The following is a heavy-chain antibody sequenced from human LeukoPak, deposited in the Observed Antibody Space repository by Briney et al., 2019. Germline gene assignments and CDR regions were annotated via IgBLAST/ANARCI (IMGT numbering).Heavy chain of an antibody. CDR3: AKDSGLRRGRTGGSCYSGWFDP. D-gene: IGHD2-15*01. Sequence: PGGSLRLSCAASGFTFSSYAMSWVRQAPGKGLKWVSAISGSGGSTYYADSVKGRFTISRDNSKNTLYLQMNSLRAEDTAVYYCAKDSGLRRGRTGGSCYSGWFDPWGQGTLVTVYS. CDR1: GFTFSSYA. J-gene: IGHJ5*02. CDR2: ISGSGGST. V-gene: IGHV3-23*01.